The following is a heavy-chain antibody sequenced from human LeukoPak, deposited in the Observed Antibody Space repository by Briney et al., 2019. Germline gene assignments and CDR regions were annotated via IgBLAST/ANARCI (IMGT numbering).Heavy chain of an antibody. CDR1: GGSISSYY. CDR2: IYYSGST. D-gene: IGHD2-2*01. Sequence: SETLSLTCTVSGGSISSYYWSWIRQPPGKGLEWIGYIYYSGSTNYNPSLTSRVTISVDTSKNQFSLKLSSVTAADTAVYYCARTLRGRLLSVYYFDSWGQGTLVTVSS. CDR3: ARTLRGRLLSVYYFDS. J-gene: IGHJ4*02. V-gene: IGHV4-59*01.